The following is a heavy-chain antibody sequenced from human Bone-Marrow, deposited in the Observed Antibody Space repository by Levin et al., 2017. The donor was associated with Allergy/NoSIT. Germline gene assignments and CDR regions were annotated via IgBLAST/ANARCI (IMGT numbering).Heavy chain of an antibody. D-gene: IGHD3-10*01. Sequence: PSETLSLTCSVSGASITSGDHYWSWIRQSPGKGLEWIGYIYYSGSTYYNPSLMTRITISLDPSKNHFPLKLRSVTVADTAVYYCASLSYYYGAGTHPDEDYWGQGALVIVSS. CDR2: IYYSGST. CDR3: ASLSYYYGAGTHPDEDY. J-gene: IGHJ4*02. V-gene: IGHV4-30-4*01. CDR1: GASITSGDHY.